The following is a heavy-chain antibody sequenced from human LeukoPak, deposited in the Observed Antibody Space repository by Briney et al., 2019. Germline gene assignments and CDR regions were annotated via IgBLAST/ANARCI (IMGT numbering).Heavy chain of an antibody. CDR2: INSDGSST. CDR1: GFTFSSYW. Sequence: GGSLRLSCAASGFTFSSYWMHWVRQAPGKGLVWVSRINSDGSSTIYADSVKGRFTISRDNAKNTLYLKMNSLRAEDTAVYYCASTYYDFWTGYYTLDYWGQGTLVTVSS. J-gene: IGHJ4*02. D-gene: IGHD3-3*01. CDR3: ASTYYDFWTGYYTLDY. V-gene: IGHV3-74*01.